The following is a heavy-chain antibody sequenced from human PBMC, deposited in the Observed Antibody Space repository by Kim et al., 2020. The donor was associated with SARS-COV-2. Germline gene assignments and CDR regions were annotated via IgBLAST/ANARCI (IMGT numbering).Heavy chain of an antibody. CDR2: IYNSWIT. CDR1: GGFISSSSYY. J-gene: IGHJ4*02. CDR3: AGVGQNSSGESY. D-gene: IGHD6-25*01. Sequence: SETLSLTCIASGGFISSSSYYWGWVGQPPGKGLEWTGSIYNSWITYYNPSLKSRVTISVDPSNTQFPLVLSSVTAADTAVYYCAGVGQNSSGESYWGQGALVTVSS. V-gene: IGHV4-39*01.